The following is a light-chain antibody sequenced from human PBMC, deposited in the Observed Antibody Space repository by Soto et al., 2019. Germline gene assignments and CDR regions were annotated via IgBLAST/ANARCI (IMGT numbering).Light chain of an antibody. Sequence: QSALTQPPSVSGSPGQSVTISCTGTSSDVGSYNRVSWYQQPPGTAPKLIIYEVSNRPSGVPDRFSGSKSGNTASPTISGLQAEDEADYYCSSYTSSSTPCVFGTGTKVTVL. CDR1: SSDVGSYNR. V-gene: IGLV2-18*02. J-gene: IGLJ1*01. CDR3: SSYTSSSTPCV. CDR2: EVS.